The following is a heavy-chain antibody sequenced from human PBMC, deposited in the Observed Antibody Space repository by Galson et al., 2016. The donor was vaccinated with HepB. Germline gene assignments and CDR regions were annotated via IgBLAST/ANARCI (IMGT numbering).Heavy chain of an antibody. Sequence: TLSLTCTVSGASISGYYLSWIRQPPGKGLEWIGYICYSGRTNYNPSLKSRVTISVDTSKNQFSLKLSSVTAADTAVYYCARDDSGGWYGFHYGMDVWGQGTTVTVSS. CDR2: ICYSGRT. V-gene: IGHV4-59*01. CDR1: GASISGYY. D-gene: IGHD6-19*01. CDR3: ARDDSGGWYGFHYGMDV. J-gene: IGHJ6*02.